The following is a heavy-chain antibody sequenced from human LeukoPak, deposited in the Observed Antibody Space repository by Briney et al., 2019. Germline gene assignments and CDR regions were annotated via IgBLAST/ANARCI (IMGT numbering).Heavy chain of an antibody. CDR2: IYNGGT. CDR3: ARASKVWENLFFDS. Sequence: SETLSLTCTVSGGSISSDYWSWIRQPAGKGLEWIGRIYNGGTKYNPSLENRVTITLDTSKSHFSLKLTSVTAADTAVYYCARASKVWENLFFDSWGQGTLVTVSS. CDR1: GGSISSDY. D-gene: IGHD3-16*01. J-gene: IGHJ4*02. V-gene: IGHV4-4*07.